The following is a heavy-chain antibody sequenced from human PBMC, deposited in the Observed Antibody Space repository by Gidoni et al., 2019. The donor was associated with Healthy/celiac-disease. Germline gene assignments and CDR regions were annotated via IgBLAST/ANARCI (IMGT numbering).Heavy chain of an antibody. CDR1: GFTFRSYW. V-gene: IGHV3-74*01. CDR2: INSEGSST. CDR3: ARSDYYGSGSLN. J-gene: IGHJ4*02. D-gene: IGHD3-10*01. Sequence: EVQLVESGGGLVQPGGYLRLSFAASGFTFRSYWMHWVRQEPGKGLVWVSLINSEGSSTSYADSVKGRFTISRDNAKNTLYLQMNSLRAEDTAVYYCARSDYYGSGSLNWGQGTLVTVSS.